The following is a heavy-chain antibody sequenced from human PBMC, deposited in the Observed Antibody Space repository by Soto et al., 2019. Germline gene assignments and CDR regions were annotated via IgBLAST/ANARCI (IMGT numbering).Heavy chain of an antibody. CDR1: GYTFTSYA. Sequence: ASVKVSCKASGYTFTSYAMHWVRQAPGQRLEWMGWINAGNGNKKYSQKFQGRVTITRDTSASTAYTELSSLRSEDTAVYYCARGSGYYYWDDYWGQGTLVTVSS. V-gene: IGHV1-3*01. CDR3: ARGSGYYYWDDY. J-gene: IGHJ4*02. CDR2: INAGNGNK. D-gene: IGHD3-22*01.